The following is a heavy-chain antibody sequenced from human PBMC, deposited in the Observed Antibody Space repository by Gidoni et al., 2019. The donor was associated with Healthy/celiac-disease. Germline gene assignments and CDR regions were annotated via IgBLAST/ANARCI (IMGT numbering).Heavy chain of an antibody. CDR2: IITIFVTA. D-gene: IGHD6-13*01. Sequence: QVQLVQSGAEVKKPGSSVKVSCKAYGGTFSSYAIIWVRQAPGQGLEWMGGIITIFVTANYAQKFQGRVTITADESTSTAYMELSSLRSEDTAVYYCARAGYSSSPGAFDYWGQGTLVTVSS. J-gene: IGHJ4*02. CDR3: ARAGYSSSPGAFDY. CDR1: GGTFSSYA. V-gene: IGHV1-69*01.